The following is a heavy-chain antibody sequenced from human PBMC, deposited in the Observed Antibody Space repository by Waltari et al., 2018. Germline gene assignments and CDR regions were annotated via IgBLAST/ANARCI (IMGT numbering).Heavy chain of an antibody. CDR3: ARPIWRTSWKMGEFDP. J-gene: IGHJ5*02. D-gene: IGHD2-2*01. CDR1: GGSISGHY. CDR2: IYTSGST. Sequence: QVQLQESGPGLVKPSETLSLTCTVSGGSISGHYWSWIRQPAGKGLEWLGRIYTSGSTNYNPSLVGRVTMSIATSKNQFSLRLTSVTAADTAVYYCARPIWRTSWKMGEFDPWGQGTLVTVSS. V-gene: IGHV4-4*07.